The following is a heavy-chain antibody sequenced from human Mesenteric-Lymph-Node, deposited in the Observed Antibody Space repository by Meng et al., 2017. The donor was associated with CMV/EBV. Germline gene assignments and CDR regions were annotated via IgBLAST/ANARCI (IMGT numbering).Heavy chain of an antibody. D-gene: IGHD3-16*01. Sequence: PSVAASGFTFSGFWMPWVRPAPGKGPLWVSHISSDGSSPTYADSVKGRFTISRDNAKNTLYLQMNSLRAEDTAVYYCVRGGGYFDYWGQGTLVTVSS. CDR2: ISSDGSSP. CDR1: GFTFSGFW. J-gene: IGHJ4*02. CDR3: VRGGGYFDY. V-gene: IGHV3-74*01.